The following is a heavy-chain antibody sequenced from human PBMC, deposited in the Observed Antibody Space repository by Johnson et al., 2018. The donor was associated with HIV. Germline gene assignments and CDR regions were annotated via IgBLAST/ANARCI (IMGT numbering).Heavy chain of an antibody. V-gene: IGHV3-33*01. CDR1: GFTFSTYG. D-gene: IGHD3-22*01. CDR3: GRDRTKVEKGSRRWAYDHDSTGYQKDDAFDI. CDR2: TWYDGSNP. J-gene: IGHJ3*02. Sequence: QVQLVESGGGVVQPGRSLRLSCAASGFTFSTYGMHWVRQAPGKGLEWVAVTWYDGSNPYYADSVKGRFSISRDNSKNTLYLKMNRLRAGATAVDYCGRDRTKVEKGSRRWAYDHDSTGYQKDDAFDIWGQGTMVTVSS.